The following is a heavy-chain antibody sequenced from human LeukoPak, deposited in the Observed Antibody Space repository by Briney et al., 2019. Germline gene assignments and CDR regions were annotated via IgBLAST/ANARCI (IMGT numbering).Heavy chain of an antibody. D-gene: IGHD3-10*01. J-gene: IGHJ4*02. V-gene: IGHV3-23*01. CDR2: ISGSGGST. CDR1: GFTFSSYT. CDR3: AKPTLWFGELSHFDY. Sequence: PGGSLRLSCAASGFTFSSYTMSWVRQAPGKGLEWVSAISGSGGSTYYADSVKGRFTISRDNSKNTLYLQMNSLRAEDTAVYYCAKPTLWFGELSHFDYWGQGTLVTVSS.